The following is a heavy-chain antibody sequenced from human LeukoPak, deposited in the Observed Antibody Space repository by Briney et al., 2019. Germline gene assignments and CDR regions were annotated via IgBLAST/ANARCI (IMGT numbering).Heavy chain of an antibody. D-gene: IGHD4-17*01. CDR3: ARGPFDYGVTIDY. CDR1: GYSISSGYS. Sequence: SETLSLTCTVSGYSISSGYSWGWIRQSPGEGLEWIGSISHTGSTHYNPSLQSRVTISVDTSKNQFSLKLSSVTAADTAVYYCARGPFDYGVTIDYWGQGTLVTVSS. CDR2: ISHTGST. J-gene: IGHJ4*02. V-gene: IGHV4-38-2*02.